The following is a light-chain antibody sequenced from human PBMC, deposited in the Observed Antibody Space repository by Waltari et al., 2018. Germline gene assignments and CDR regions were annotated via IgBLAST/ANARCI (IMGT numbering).Light chain of an antibody. CDR1: QSVSRF. CDR3: QQYNDWPPLT. CDR2: GAS. Sequence: EVVMTQSPATLSVSPGERVTLSCRASQSVSRFVAWYHQKPGQAPRLLISGASTRATGIPARFSGSGSGTEFTLTISSLQSEDFAIYYCQQYNDWPPLTFGGGTKLEIK. V-gene: IGKV3-15*01. J-gene: IGKJ4*01.